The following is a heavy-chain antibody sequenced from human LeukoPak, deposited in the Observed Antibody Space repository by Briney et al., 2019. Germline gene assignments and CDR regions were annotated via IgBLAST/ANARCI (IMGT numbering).Heavy chain of an antibody. J-gene: IGHJ4*02. D-gene: IGHD3-10*01. CDR3: ARLESGSYFPYYFDY. Sequence: PGESLKISCKGSGYSFANYWIGWVRQMPGKGLEWMGIIYPGDSDSRYSPSFQGQVTISADKSTSTAYLQWSSLKASDTAMYYCARLESGSYFPYYFDYWGQGTLVTVSS. V-gene: IGHV5-51*03. CDR1: GYSFANYW. CDR2: IYPGDSDS.